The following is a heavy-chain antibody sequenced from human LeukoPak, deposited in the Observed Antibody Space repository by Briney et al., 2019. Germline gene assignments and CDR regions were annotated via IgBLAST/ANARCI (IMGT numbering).Heavy chain of an antibody. CDR1: GGSISSYY. D-gene: IGHD1-26*01. Sequence: SETLSLTCTVSGGSISSYYWSWIRQPPGKGLEWIGYIYYSGSTNYNPSLKSRVTISVDTSKSQFSLKLSSVTAADTAVYYCARQRGSGSYNWFDPWGQGTLVTVSS. V-gene: IGHV4-59*01. CDR3: ARQRGSGSYNWFDP. CDR2: IYYSGST. J-gene: IGHJ5*02.